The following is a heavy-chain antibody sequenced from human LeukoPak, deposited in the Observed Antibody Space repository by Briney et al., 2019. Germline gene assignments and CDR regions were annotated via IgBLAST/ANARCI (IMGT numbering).Heavy chain of an antibody. J-gene: IGHJ4*02. V-gene: IGHV3-9*01. CDR1: GFTFDDYA. Sequence: GGSLRLSCAASGFTFDDYAMHWVRQPPGKGLEWVSGISWNSGIIIYVDSVEGRFTISRDNAKNSLYLQMNSVRADDTALYYCAKVSSGGSVPYYFDSWGEGTLVTVSS. CDR2: ISWNSGII. D-gene: IGHD6-25*01. CDR3: AKVSSGGSVPYYFDS.